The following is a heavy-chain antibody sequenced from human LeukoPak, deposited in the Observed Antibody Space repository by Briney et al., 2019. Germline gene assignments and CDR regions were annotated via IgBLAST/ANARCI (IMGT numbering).Heavy chain of an antibody. CDR1: GFIFSSYS. CDR2: ISGSGGST. D-gene: IGHD1-26*01. CDR3: AKDYYGRTRGTPSSGGATFQS. V-gene: IGHV3-23*01. Sequence: PGGSLRLSCAASGFIFSSYSMNWVRQAPGKGLEWVSAISGSGGSTYYADSVKGRFTISRDNSKNTLYLQMNSLRAEDTAVYYCAKDYYGRTRGTPSSGGATFQSWGQGTMVTVSS. J-gene: IGHJ3*01.